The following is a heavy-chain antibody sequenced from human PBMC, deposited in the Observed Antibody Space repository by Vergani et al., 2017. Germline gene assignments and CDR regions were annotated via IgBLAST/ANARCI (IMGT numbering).Heavy chain of an antibody. J-gene: IGHJ4*02. V-gene: IGHV1-45*02. CDR1: GYTFTYRY. CDR2: ITPFNGNT. CDR3: ARVHSSGWDY. D-gene: IGHD6-19*01. Sequence: QMQLVQSGAEVKKTGSSVKVSCKASGYTFTYRYLHWVRQAPGQALEWMGWITPFNGNTNYAQKFQDRVTITRDRSMSTAYMELSSLRSDDTAVYYCARVHSSGWDYWGQGTLVTVSS.